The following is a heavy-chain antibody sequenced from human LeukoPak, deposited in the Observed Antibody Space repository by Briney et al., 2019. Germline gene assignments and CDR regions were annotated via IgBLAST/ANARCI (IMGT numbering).Heavy chain of an antibody. V-gene: IGHV4-59*01. Sequence: PSETLSLTCTVSGGSISGWYWSWIRQPPGKGLEWIGYIYGSGNTNYNPSLKSRVTMSIDTSKNQFSLKLTSVTAADTATYYCARETSLAGFASGLGFNYWGQGILVTVSS. CDR2: IYGSGNT. CDR3: ARETSLAGFASGLGFNY. D-gene: IGHD6-19*01. J-gene: IGHJ4*02. CDR1: GGSISGWY.